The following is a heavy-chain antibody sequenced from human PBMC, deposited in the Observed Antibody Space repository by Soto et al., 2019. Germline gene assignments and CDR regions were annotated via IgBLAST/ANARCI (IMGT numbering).Heavy chain of an antibody. V-gene: IGHV1-2*02. CDR2: INPNNGGT. D-gene: IGHD4-17*01. J-gene: IGHJ5*02. CDR3: ARGRFDGDDNFFDP. Sequence: QVQLVQSGPEVRRPGASVKVSCKASGYIFTGFHMHWVRQAPGQGLAWMGWINPNNGGTKSAQKVQGRVTMTTDSSITTAYMELNSLRSDDTAVYYCARGRFDGDDNFFDPWGQGTLVTVTS. CDR1: GYIFTGFH.